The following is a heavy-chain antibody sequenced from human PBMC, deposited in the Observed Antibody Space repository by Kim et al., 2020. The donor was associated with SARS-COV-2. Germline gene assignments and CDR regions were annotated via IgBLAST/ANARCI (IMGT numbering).Heavy chain of an antibody. CDR1: GFTFSSYG. V-gene: IGHV3-33*01. Sequence: GGSLRLSCAASGFTFSSYGMHWVRQAPGKGLEWVAVIWYDGSNKYYADSVKGRFTISRDNSKNTLYLQMNSLRAEDTAVYYCARDLGHFWRGPESFDYWGQGPLLTVST. J-gene: IGHJ4*02. D-gene: IGHD3-3*02. CDR3: ARDLGHFWRGPESFDY. CDR2: IWYDGSNK.